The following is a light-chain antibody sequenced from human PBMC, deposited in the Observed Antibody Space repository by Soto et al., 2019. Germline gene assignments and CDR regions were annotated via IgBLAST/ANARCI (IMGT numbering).Light chain of an antibody. J-gene: IGLJ1*01. CDR3: SSYISTTSLFV. CDR2: EVS. V-gene: IGLV2-14*01. CDR1: SSDVGGFDF. Sequence: VLTQPASVSGSPGQSITISCTGTSSDVGGFDFVSWFQRHPGKAPKLLIYEVSRRPSGISNRFSGSKTVNTASLTISGLQAEDEAEYFCSSYISTTSLFVFGTGTKVTVL.